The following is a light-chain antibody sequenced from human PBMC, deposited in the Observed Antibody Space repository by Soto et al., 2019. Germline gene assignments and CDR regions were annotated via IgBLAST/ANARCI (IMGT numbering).Light chain of an antibody. J-gene: IGLJ2*01. CDR2: DVS. CDR1: SSDVGRYNY. CDR3: CSSAGNYRGVV. Sequence: QSALTQPRSVSGSPGQSVTISCTGTSSDVGRYNYLSWYQQHPGNPPKLILYDVSKRPSGVPDRFSASKSGNTASLTISGLQAEDEADYYCCSSAGNYRGVVFGGGTKLTVL. V-gene: IGLV2-11*01.